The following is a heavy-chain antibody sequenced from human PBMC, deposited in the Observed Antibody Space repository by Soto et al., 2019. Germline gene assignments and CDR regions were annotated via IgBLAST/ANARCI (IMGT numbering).Heavy chain of an antibody. V-gene: IGHV3-48*03. D-gene: IGHD2-8*02. CDR1: GFTFSSYE. CDR2: ITSTGSTR. CDR3: ARGYCTSSACHWNFDY. Sequence: VQLVESGGGLVQPGGSLRLSCAASGFTFSSYEMNWVRQAPGKGLEWVSDITSTGSTRYYADSVKGRFTISRDNAKNSLYLQMNSLRAEDTAVYYCARGYCTSSACHWNFDYWGQGTLVTVSS. J-gene: IGHJ4*02.